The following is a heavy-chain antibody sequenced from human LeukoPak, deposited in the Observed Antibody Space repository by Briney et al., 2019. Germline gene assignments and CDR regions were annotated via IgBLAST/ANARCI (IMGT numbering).Heavy chain of an antibody. CDR2: INHSGST. CDR3: ARSLGGLYYYYYMDV. J-gene: IGHJ6*03. CDR1: TGSFSSYY. Sequence: SETLSLTCAVYTGSFSSYYWSWIRQPPGKGLEWIGEINHSGSTNYNPSLKSRVTISVDTSKNQFSLKLSSVAAADTAVYYCARSLGGLYYYYYMDVWGKGTTVTVSS. V-gene: IGHV4-34*01. D-gene: IGHD1-26*01.